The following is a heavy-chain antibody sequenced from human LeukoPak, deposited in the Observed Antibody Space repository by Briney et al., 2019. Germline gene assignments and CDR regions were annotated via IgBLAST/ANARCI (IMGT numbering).Heavy chain of an antibody. D-gene: IGHD4-11*01. CDR2: VYYSGSA. Sequence: SETLSLTCTVSGDSVTTYYWSWIRQPPGKGLEWLGYVYYSGSATYNPSLKSRVTISVDTSKNQFSLRLSSVTAADTAVYYCARDGSNWSNEYYHGVDVWGQGTTVTVSS. V-gene: IGHV4-59*02. J-gene: IGHJ6*02. CDR1: GDSVTTYY. CDR3: ARDGSNWSNEYYHGVDV.